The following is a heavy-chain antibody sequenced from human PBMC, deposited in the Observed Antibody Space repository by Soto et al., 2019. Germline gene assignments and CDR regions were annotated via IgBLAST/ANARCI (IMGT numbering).Heavy chain of an antibody. CDR1: GFSLSTTGMC. V-gene: IGHV2-70*13. Sequence: GSDHTVVNPTQTLTLTCTVSGFSLSTTGMCVSWMRHPPGKALEWLALIDGDDDKYYSTSLKTRLTISKDTSKKQVVLTMTNMDPVDTATYYCARHPSRDSSSSYFYGMAVWGQGTTVTVSS. CDR3: ARHPSRDSSSSYFYGMAV. J-gene: IGHJ6*02. D-gene: IGHD6-6*01. CDR2: IDGDDDK.